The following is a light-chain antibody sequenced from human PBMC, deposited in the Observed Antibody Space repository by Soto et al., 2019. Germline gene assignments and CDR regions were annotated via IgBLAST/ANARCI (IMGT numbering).Light chain of an antibody. J-gene: IGKJ5*01. CDR3: QQYENLPT. CDR1: QSITSW. CDR2: DAS. Sequence: DIHMTQSPSTLSASVGDRVTMSSRASQSITSWLAWYQQKPGRAPKLLIYDASNLEAGVPSRLRGSGAGTDFTFTIRRLQPEYIASYYCQQYENLPTFGQGTRLDI. V-gene: IGKV1-33*01.